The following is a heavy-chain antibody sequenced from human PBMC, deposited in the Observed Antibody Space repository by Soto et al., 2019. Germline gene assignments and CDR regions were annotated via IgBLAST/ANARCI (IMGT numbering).Heavy chain of an antibody. CDR3: AHQTYSGYGDPFDY. V-gene: IGHV2-5*01. CDR2: IYWNDDK. CDR1: GFSLSTSGVG. Sequence: VNHTQTLTLTCTFSGFSLSTSGVGVGWIRQPPGKALEWLALIYWNDDKRYSPSLKSRLTITKDTSKNQVVLTMTNMDPVDTATYYCAHQTYSGYGDPFDYWGQGTLVTVSS. D-gene: IGHD5-12*01. J-gene: IGHJ4*02.